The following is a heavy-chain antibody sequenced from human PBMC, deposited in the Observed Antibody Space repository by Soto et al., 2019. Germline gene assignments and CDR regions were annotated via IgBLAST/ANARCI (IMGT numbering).Heavy chain of an antibody. V-gene: IGHV1-69*01. CDR3: ASPLIYVEMATISCDY. J-gene: IGHJ4*02. CDR2: IIPIFGTA. Sequence: QVQLVQSGAEVKKPGSSVKVSCKASGGTFSSYAISWVRQAPGQGLEWMGGIIPIFGTANYAQKFQGRVTSTADESTRTAYMELSSLRAEDTAVYYCASPLIYVEMATISCDYWGQGTLVTVSS. D-gene: IGHD5-12*01. CDR1: GGTFSSYA.